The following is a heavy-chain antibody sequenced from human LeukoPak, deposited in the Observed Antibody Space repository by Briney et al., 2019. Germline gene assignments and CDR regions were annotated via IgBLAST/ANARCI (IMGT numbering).Heavy chain of an antibody. CDR2: INHSGST. V-gene: IGHV4-34*01. Sequence: PSETPSLTCAVYGGSFSGYYWSWIRQPPGKGLEWIGEINHSGSTNYNPSLKSRVTISVDTSKNQFSLKLSSVTAADTAVYYCARAADRIAAAADYWGQGTLVTVSS. J-gene: IGHJ4*02. CDR3: ARAADRIAAAADY. D-gene: IGHD6-13*01. CDR1: GGSFSGYY.